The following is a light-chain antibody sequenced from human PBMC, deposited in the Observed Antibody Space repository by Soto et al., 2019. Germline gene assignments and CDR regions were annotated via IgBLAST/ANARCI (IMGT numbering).Light chain of an antibody. Sequence: VLTQPPSVSAAPGQKVTISCSGSSSNIGNNYVSWYQQVPGTAPKLLIYDNNKRPSGIPDRFSGSKSGTSATLTVSGLQAEDEADYYCSSYAGNSNYVFGSGTKVTVL. CDR3: SSYAGNSNYV. J-gene: IGLJ1*01. V-gene: IGLV1-51*01. CDR2: DNN. CDR1: SSNIGNNY.